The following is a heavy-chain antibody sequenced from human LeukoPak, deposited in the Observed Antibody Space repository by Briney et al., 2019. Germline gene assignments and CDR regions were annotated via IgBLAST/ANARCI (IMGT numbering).Heavy chain of an antibody. CDR3: AKERYSSSWSVVYYFDY. V-gene: IGHV3-30-3*01. Sequence: GRSLRLSCAASGFTFSSYAMHWVRQAPGKGLEWVAVISYDGSNKYYADSVKGRFTISRDNSKNTLYLQMNSLRAEDTAVYYCAKERYSSSWSVVYYFDYWGQGTLVTVSS. CDR2: ISYDGSNK. D-gene: IGHD6-13*01. J-gene: IGHJ4*02. CDR1: GFTFSSYA.